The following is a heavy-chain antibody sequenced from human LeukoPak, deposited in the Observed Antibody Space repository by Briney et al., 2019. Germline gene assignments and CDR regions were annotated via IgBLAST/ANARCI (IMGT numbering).Heavy chain of an antibody. CDR1: GFTFSNAW. CDR3: TTDWSSITMVRGVMDV. D-gene: IGHD3-10*01. Sequence: GGSLRLSCVASGFTFSNAWMSWVRQAPGKGLEWVGRIKSKTDGGTTDYAAPVKGRFTIPRDDSKNTLYLQMNSLKTEDTAVYYCTTDWSSITMVRGVMDVWGKGTTVTVSS. V-gene: IGHV3-15*01. CDR2: IKSKTDGGTT. J-gene: IGHJ6*04.